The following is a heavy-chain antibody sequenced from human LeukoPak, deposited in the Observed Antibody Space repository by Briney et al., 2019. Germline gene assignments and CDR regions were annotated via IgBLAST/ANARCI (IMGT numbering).Heavy chain of an antibody. Sequence: SEALSLTCAVSGGSFSGYYWSWIRQPPGKGLEWIGEINHSGSTNYNPSLKSRVTISVDTSKNQFSLKLSSVTAADTAVYYCARGSGVLLWFGELSAFDYWGQGTLVTVSS. CDR1: GGSFSGYY. CDR2: INHSGST. V-gene: IGHV4-34*01. D-gene: IGHD3-10*01. J-gene: IGHJ4*02. CDR3: ARGSGVLLWFGELSAFDY.